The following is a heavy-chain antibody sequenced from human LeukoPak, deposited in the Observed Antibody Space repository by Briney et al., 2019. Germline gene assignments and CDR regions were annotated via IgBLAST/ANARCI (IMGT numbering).Heavy chain of an antibody. CDR3: AKQGGYTYGTNDY. CDR1: GFTFSSYA. CDR2: ISGSGGST. Sequence: PGRSLRLSCAAAGFTFSSYAMSWVRQAPGKGLEWVSGISGSGGSTYYADSVKGRFTISRDNSKNTLYLQMNSLRAEDTAVYYCAKQGGYTYGTNDYWGQGTLVTVSS. D-gene: IGHD5-18*01. J-gene: IGHJ4*02. V-gene: IGHV3-23*01.